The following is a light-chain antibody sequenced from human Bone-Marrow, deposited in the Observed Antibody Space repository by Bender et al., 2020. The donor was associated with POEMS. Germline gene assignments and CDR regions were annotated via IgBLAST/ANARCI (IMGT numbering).Light chain of an antibody. CDR2: DDT. CDR3: QVWDRTTDDWV. J-gene: IGLJ3*02. Sequence: GGDNIASKSVHWFQHKPGQAPVLVLYDDTDRPSGIPERVSGSISGNAATLTISGVEAGDEADYYCQVWDRTTDDWVFGGGTKLTVL. CDR1: NIASKS. V-gene: IGLV3-21*01.